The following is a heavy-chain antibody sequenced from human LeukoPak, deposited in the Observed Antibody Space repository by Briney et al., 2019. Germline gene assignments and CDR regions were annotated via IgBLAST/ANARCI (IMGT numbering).Heavy chain of an antibody. Sequence: GGSLRLSCAASGFTFSSYAMSWVRQAPGKGLEWVVNINHDGSEKYYVDSVKGRFTISRDNTKNSLYLQMNSLRAEDTAVYYCARDEYYDSSVFDPRFDYWGQGTLVTVSS. CDR3: ARDEYYDSSVFDPRFDY. J-gene: IGHJ4*02. CDR2: INHDGSEK. CDR1: GFTFSSYA. D-gene: IGHD3-22*01. V-gene: IGHV3-7*04.